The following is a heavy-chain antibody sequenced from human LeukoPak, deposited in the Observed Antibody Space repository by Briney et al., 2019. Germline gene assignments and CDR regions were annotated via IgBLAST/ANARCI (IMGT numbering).Heavy chain of an antibody. J-gene: IGHJ3*02. CDR1: GFTFSSYW. CDR3: ARVTLEYYGSGSYRSAFDI. D-gene: IGHD3-10*01. CDR2: INSDGSST. V-gene: IGHV3-74*01. Sequence: GGSLRLFCAASGFTFSSYWMHWVRQAPGKALVWVSRINSDGSSTSYADSVKGRVPISRENAKNTLYLQMNSLRAEDTAVYYCARVTLEYYGSGSYRSAFDIWGQGTMVTVSS.